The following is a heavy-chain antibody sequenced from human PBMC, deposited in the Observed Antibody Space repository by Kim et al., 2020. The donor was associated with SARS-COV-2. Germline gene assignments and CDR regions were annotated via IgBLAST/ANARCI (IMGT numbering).Heavy chain of an antibody. J-gene: IGHJ4*02. CDR2: ISYDGNNK. CDR1: GFTFSSYA. V-gene: IGHV3-30-3*01. D-gene: IGHD6-19*01. CDR3: ARVIAVAGLDY. Sequence: GGSLRLSCAASGFTFSSYAMHWVRQAPGKGLEWVAVISYDGNNKYYADSVKGRFTISRDKSKNTLYLQMNSLRAEDTAVYYCARVIAVAGLDYWGQGTLVTVSS.